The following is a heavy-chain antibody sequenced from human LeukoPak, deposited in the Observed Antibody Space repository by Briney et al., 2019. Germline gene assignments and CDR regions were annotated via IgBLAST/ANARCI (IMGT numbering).Heavy chain of an antibody. J-gene: IGHJ3*01. CDR3: ARDLNLPDAFDV. CDR1: VFTFSAYG. CDR2: VCYDGGNK. V-gene: IGHV3-33*01. D-gene: IGHD1-14*01. Sequence: PGGSLRLSCAASVFTFSAYGMHWVRQAPGKGLEWVAVVCYDGGNKYYADSVKGRFTVSRDNSKNTLYLQMNSLRVEDTALYYCARDLNLPDAFDVCGQGTMVTVSS.